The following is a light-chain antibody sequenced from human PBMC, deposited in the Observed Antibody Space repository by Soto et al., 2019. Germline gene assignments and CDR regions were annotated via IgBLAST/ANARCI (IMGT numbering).Light chain of an antibody. V-gene: IGLV2-8*01. J-gene: IGLJ1*01. CDR1: SNDVGGYNY. CDR3: SSFAVSNSFV. CDR2: EVN. Sequence: QSVLTQPPSASGSPGQSVTISCTGTSNDVGGYNYVSWYQQHPGKAPKIMIYEVNKRPSGVPDRFSGSKSGNTASLTISELQGEDEADYYCSSFAVSNSFVFGTGTKVTVL.